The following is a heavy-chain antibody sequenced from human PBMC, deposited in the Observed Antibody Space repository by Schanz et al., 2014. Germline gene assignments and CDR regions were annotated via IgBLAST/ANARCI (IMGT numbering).Heavy chain of an antibody. J-gene: IGHJ6*02. D-gene: IGHD3-10*01. CDR3: ARAKRFGDMDV. V-gene: IGHV1-46*01. CDR2: INLSGGST. Sequence: QVQLVQSGVEVKKPGASVKVSCKASGYSFTGYYMNWVRQAPGQGLEWMGIINLSGGSTNNAQKFQGRVTLTTDTSTSTAYMELRNLRSDDTAVYYCARAKRFGDMDVWGQGTTVTVSS. CDR1: GYSFTGYY.